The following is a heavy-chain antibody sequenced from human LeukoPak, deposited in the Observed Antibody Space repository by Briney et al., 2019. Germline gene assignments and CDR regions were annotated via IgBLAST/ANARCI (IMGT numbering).Heavy chain of an antibody. V-gene: IGHV3-9*01. CDR3: AKGLQWLVWETFDAFDI. CDR2: ISWNSGSI. CDR1: GFTFYDYA. D-gene: IGHD6-19*01. Sequence: GVSLRLSCAASGFTFYDYAMHWVRQAPGKGLEWGSGISWNSGSIGYADSVKGRFTISRDNAKNSLYLQMNSLRAEDTALYYCAKGLQWLVWETFDAFDIWGQGTMVTVSS. J-gene: IGHJ3*02.